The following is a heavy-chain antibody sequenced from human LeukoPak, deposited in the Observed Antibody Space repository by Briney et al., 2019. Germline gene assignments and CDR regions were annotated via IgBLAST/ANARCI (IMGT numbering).Heavy chain of an antibody. V-gene: IGHV3-74*01. D-gene: IGHD3-10*01. CDR2: IHNDGSGT. CDR1: GFTLYTFGSYW. CDR3: VRGGFGHAMDV. Sequence: GGSLRLSCAAPGFTLYTFGSYWMHWVRQAPGKGLVWVSVIHNDGSGTNYADSLKGRTTISRDNAKNTLYLQMTSLGAEDTGVYYCVRGGFGHAMDVWGQGTTVIVSS. J-gene: IGHJ6*02.